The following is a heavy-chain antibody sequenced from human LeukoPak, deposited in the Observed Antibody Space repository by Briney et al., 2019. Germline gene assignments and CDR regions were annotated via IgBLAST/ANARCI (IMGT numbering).Heavy chain of an antibody. CDR2: IYYSGST. J-gene: IGHJ4*02. D-gene: IGHD6-13*01. V-gene: IGHV4-59*12. CDR3: ARAYSPPQWSPFDY. CDR1: GGSISSYY. Sequence: PSETLSLTCTVSGGSISSYYWSWIRQPPGKGLEWIGNIYYSGSTNYNPSLKSRVTISVDTSKNQFSLKLSSVTAADTAVYYCARAYSPPQWSPFDYWGQGTLVTVSS.